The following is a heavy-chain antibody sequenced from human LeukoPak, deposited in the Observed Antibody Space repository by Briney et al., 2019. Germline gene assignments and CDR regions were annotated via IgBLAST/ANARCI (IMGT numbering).Heavy chain of an antibody. V-gene: IGHV3-23*01. CDR1: GLTFSSYA. CDR2: ISGSGGST. D-gene: IGHD3-10*01. Sequence: PGGSLRLSCAASGLTFSSYAMSWVRQAPGKWLEWVSAISGSGGSTYYADSVKGRFTISRDNSKNTLYLQMNSLRAEDTAVYYCAKGPIGWFGELSRFLDYWGQGTLVTVSS. J-gene: IGHJ4*02. CDR3: AKGPIGWFGELSRFLDY.